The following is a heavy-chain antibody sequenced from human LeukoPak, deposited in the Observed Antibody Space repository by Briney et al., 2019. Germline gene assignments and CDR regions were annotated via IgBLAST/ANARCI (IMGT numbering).Heavy chain of an antibody. CDR1: GFTFGDYA. J-gene: IGHJ6*02. V-gene: IGHV3-9*01. Sequence: GGSLRLSCAASGFTFGDYAMHWVRQAPGKGLEWVSGITWNSGNIVYVDSVKGRFTISRDNAKNSLFLQMNSLRAEDTDLYYCAKDKTSFYDAMDVWGQGTTVTVSS. CDR3: AKDKTSFYDAMDV. D-gene: IGHD6-6*01. CDR2: ITWNSGNI.